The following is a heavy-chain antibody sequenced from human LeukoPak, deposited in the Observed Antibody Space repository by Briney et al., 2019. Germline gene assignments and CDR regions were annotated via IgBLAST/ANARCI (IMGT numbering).Heavy chain of an antibody. CDR1: GFTFNNYA. CDR3: AKDPRQKLGYCSGGSCYGPTPPRMYYFDY. J-gene: IGHJ4*02. CDR2: ISGSGGST. D-gene: IGHD2-15*01. V-gene: IGHV3-23*01. Sequence: PGGSLRLSCAASGFTFNNYAMTRVRQAPGKGLEWVSSISGSGGSTYYADSVKGRFTISRDNSKNTLYLQMNSLRAEDTAVYYCAKDPRQKLGYCSGGSCYGPTPPRMYYFDYWGQGTLVTVSS.